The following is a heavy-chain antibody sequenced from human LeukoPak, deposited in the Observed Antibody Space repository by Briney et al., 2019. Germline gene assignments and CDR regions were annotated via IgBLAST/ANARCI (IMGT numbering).Heavy chain of an antibody. CDR2: INHSGST. Sequence: PSETLSLTCAVYGGSFSGYYWSWIRQPPGKGLEWIGEINHSGSTNYNPSLKSRVTISVDTSKNQFSLKLSSVTAADTAVYYCARDRLHYYDSSGYYSDAFDIWGQGTMVTVSS. CDR3: ARDRLHYYDSSGYYSDAFDI. CDR1: GGSFSGYY. D-gene: IGHD3-22*01. V-gene: IGHV4-34*01. J-gene: IGHJ3*02.